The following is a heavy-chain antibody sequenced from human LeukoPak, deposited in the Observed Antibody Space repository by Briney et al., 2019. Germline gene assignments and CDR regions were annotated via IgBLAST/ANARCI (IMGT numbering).Heavy chain of an antibody. J-gene: IGHJ3*02. D-gene: IGHD3-10*01. CDR1: GFTVSGNY. CDR3: ASPMTFMVRGLHGIDGFDI. V-gene: IGHV3-53*01. Sequence: GGSLRLSCAASGFTVSGNYMSWVRQAPGKGLEWVSIIYSGDTTYYAASVKGRFTISRDNSKNTLYLQMNSLGAEDTAVYYCASPMTFMVRGLHGIDGFDIWGQGTMVTVSS. CDR2: IYSGDTT.